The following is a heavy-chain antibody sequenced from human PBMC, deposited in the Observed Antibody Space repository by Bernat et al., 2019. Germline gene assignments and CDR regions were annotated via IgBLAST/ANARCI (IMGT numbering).Heavy chain of an antibody. CDR1: GGSFSGYY. Sequence: QVQLQQWGAGLLKPSETLSLTCAVYGGSFSGYYWSWIRQPPGKGLEWIGEINHSGSTNYNQSLKSRVTISVDTSKNQFSLKLSSVIAADTAVYYCASDFAVTGTDYWGQGTLVTVSS. J-gene: IGHJ4*02. D-gene: IGHD4-11*01. CDR3: ASDFAVTGTDY. CDR2: INHSGST. V-gene: IGHV4-34*01.